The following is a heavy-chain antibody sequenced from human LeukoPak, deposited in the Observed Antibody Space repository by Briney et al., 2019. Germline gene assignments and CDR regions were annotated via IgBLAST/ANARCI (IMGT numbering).Heavy chain of an antibody. V-gene: IGHV4-39*01. J-gene: IGHJ4*02. Sequence: SETLSLTCTVSGGSISSSSYYWGWIRQPPGKGLEWIGSIYYSGSTYYNPSLKSRVSISVDTSKNQFSLKLSSVTAADTAVYYCANSANYGGNSGYFDYWGQGALVTVSS. CDR1: GGSISSSSYY. CDR3: ANSANYGGNSGYFDY. D-gene: IGHD4-23*01. CDR2: IYYSGST.